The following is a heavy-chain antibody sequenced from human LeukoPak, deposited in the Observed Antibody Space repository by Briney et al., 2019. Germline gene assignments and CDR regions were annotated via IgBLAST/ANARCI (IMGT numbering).Heavy chain of an antibody. D-gene: IGHD3-22*01. CDR2: IIPIFGTA. J-gene: IGHJ6*03. V-gene: IGHV1-69*05. Sequence: SVKVSFKASGGTFSSYAISWVRQASGQGLEGMGGIIPIFGTANYAQEFQGRVTITTDESTSTAYMELSSLRSEDTAVYYCARANMSDSSGYYYYYYYMDVWGKGTTVTVSS. CDR1: GGTFSSYA. CDR3: ARANMSDSSGYYYYYYYMDV.